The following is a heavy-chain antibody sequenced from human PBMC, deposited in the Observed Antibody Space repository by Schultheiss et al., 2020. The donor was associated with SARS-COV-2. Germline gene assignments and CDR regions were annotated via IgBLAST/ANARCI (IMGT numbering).Heavy chain of an antibody. D-gene: IGHD5-18*01. CDR1: GGSFSGYY. V-gene: IGHV4-34*01. J-gene: IGHJ4*02. CDR3: ARGGYPFDY. CDR2: INHSGST. Sequence: SETLSLTCAVYGGSFSGYYWTWIRQPPGRGLEWIGEINHSGSTNYNPSLKSRVTISVDTSKNQFSLKLSSVTAADTAVYYCARGGYPFDYWGQGILVTVSS.